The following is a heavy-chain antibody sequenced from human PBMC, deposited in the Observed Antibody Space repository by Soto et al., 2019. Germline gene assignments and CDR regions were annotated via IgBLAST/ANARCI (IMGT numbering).Heavy chain of an antibody. Sequence: ASVKVSCKASGYTFTSYGISWVRQAPGQGLEWMGWISANNGNTNYAQKIQGRVTMTTDTSTSTAHMELRSLRSDDTAVYYCARDGRYSGSYGGYYFDYWGQGTLVTVSS. J-gene: IGHJ4*02. CDR3: ARDGRYSGSYGGYYFDY. CDR1: GYTFTSYG. CDR2: ISANNGNT. D-gene: IGHD1-26*01. V-gene: IGHV1-18*01.